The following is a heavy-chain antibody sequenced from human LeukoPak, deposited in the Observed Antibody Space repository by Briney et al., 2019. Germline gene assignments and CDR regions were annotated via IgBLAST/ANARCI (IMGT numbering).Heavy chain of an antibody. V-gene: IGHV3-23*01. CDR2: ISGSGGST. Sequence: PGGSLRLSCAASGFTFSSYAMSWVRQAPGKGLEWVSAISGSGGSTYYADSVKGRFTISRDNSKNTLYLQMNSLRAEDTAVYYCAKVPGRYFDWLSGNWFDPWGQGTPVTVSS. CDR1: GFTFSSYA. J-gene: IGHJ5*02. CDR3: AKVPGRYFDWLSGNWFDP. D-gene: IGHD3-9*01.